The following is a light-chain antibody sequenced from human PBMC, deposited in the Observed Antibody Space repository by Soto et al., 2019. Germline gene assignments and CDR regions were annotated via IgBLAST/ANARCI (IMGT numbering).Light chain of an antibody. J-gene: IGKJ1*01. CDR1: QSVSSRY. CDR2: GAS. V-gene: IGKV3-20*01. Sequence: EIVLTQSPGTLSLSPGERATLSCRASQSVSSRYLGWYQQRFGQAPRLLIYGASSRATGIPDRCSGSGSGTDFTLTISSLEPEDFAVYYCQQYGSPPWTFGQGTKVDIK. CDR3: QQYGSPPWT.